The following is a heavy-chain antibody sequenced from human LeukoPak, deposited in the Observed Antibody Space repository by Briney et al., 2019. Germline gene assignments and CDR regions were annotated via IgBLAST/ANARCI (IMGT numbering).Heavy chain of an antibody. CDR3: ARGSIYEPLYYYYMDV. CDR2: INPNSGGT. D-gene: IGHD5/OR15-5a*01. V-gene: IGHV1-2*06. Sequence: GASVKVSCKASGYTFTGYYMHWVRQAPGQGLEWMGRINPNSGGTNYAQKFQGRVTMTRDTSISTAYMELSRLRSDDTAVYYCARGSIYEPLYYYYMDVWGEGTTVTVSS. CDR1: GYTFTGYY. J-gene: IGHJ6*03.